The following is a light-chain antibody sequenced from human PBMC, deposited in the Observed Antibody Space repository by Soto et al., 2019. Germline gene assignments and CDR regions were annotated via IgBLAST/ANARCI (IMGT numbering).Light chain of an antibody. J-gene: IGLJ1*01. CDR3: SSYTSSSTYV. Sequence: QSALTQPASVSGSPGQSITISCTGPSRDVGYYNYVSWYQQHPGKAPKLMIYDVRNRPSGVSNRFSGSKSGNTASLTISGLQAEDEADYYCSSYTSSSTYVFGTGTKVTVL. V-gene: IGLV2-14*03. CDR2: DVR. CDR1: SRDVGYYNY.